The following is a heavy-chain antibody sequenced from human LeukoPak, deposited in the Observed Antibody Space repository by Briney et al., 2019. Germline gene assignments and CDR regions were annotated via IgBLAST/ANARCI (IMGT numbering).Heavy chain of an antibody. CDR2: ISSSSSTI. V-gene: IGHV3-48*01. D-gene: IGHD3-3*01. CDR1: GFTFSSYS. CDR3: AKEATIFGVVIMLDY. J-gene: IGHJ4*02. Sequence: GGSLRLSCAASGFTFSSYSMNWVRQAPGKGLEWVSYISSSSSTIYYADSVKGRFTISRDNAKNSLYLQMNSLRAEDTAVYYCAKEATIFGVVIMLDYWGQGTLVTVSS.